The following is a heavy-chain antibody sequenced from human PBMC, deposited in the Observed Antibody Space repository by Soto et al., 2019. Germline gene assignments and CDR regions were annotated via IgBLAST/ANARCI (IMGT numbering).Heavy chain of an antibody. V-gene: IGHV1-8*01. Sequence: GASVKVSCKASGYTFTSYDINWVRQATGQGLEWMGWMNPNSGNTGYAQKFQGRVTMTRNTSISTAYMELSSLRSEDTAVYYCARRITIFGVVIGVIDYWGQGTLVTVSS. CDR1: GYTFTSYD. D-gene: IGHD3-3*01. J-gene: IGHJ4*02. CDR3: ARRITIFGVVIGVIDY. CDR2: MNPNSGNT.